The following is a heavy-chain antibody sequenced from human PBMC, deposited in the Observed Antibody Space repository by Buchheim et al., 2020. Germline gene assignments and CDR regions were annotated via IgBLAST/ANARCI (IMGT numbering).Heavy chain of an antibody. V-gene: IGHV3-7*01. CDR3: ARVPAPWFGEFFDY. Sequence: EVQLVESGGDLVQPGGSLRLSCAASGFTFSSYHMSWVRQAPGKGLEWVANINQDGSEKYYVDSVKGRFTISRDNAKNSLYLQMNSLRDEDTAVYYCARVPAPWFGEFFDYWGQGTL. CDR1: GFTFSSYH. D-gene: IGHD3-10*01. CDR2: INQDGSEK. J-gene: IGHJ4*02.